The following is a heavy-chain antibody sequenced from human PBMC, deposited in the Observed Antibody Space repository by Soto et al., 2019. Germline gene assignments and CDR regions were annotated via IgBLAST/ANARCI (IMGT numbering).Heavy chain of an antibody. CDR1: GGSISSSNW. J-gene: IGHJ6*02. D-gene: IGHD6-19*01. Sequence: SETLSLTCAVSGGSISSSNWWSWVRQPPGKGLEWIGEIYHSGSTNYNPSLKSRVTISVDKSKNQFSLKLSSVTAADTAVYYCARRXAFGYSSGGGNYYGMDVWGQGTTVTVSS. V-gene: IGHV4-4*02. CDR2: IYHSGST. CDR3: ARRXAFGYSSGGGNYYGMDV.